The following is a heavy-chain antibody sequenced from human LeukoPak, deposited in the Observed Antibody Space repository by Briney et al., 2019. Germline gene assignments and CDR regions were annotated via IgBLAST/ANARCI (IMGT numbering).Heavy chain of an antibody. CDR1: GYRFTSYS. D-gene: IGHD6-6*01. J-gene: IGHJ6*02. CDR3: SRKHSSSSPYYYYGMDV. CDR2: VDAGSDNR. Sequence: GASVKVSCKASGYRFTSYSIHWVRQAPGQRLEWIGSVDAGSDNRKYSQKFQGRVTITSDTSESTACMELSSLRSEDTAVYYCSRKHSSSSPYYYYGMDVWGQGTTVTVSS. V-gene: IGHV1-3*01.